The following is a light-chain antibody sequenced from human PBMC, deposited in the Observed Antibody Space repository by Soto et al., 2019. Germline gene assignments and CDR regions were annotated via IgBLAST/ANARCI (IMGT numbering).Light chain of an antibody. CDR1: SSNIGAGHD. Sequence: QSVLTQPPSVSGAPGQRVTISCTGSSSNIGAGHDVHWYQQLPGTAPKLLIYGNSNRPSGVPDRFSGSKSGTSASLAITGLQAEDEADYYCQSYDSSLSGLYVFGPGTKLTVL. V-gene: IGLV1-40*01. CDR3: QSYDSSLSGLYV. CDR2: GNS. J-gene: IGLJ1*01.